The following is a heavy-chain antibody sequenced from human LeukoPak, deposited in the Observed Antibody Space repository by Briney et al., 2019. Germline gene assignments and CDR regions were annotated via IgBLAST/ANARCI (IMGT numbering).Heavy chain of an antibody. D-gene: IGHD6-19*01. CDR1: GYSISSGYY. CDR3: ARDSGSGWPIDY. CDR2: IYHSGST. J-gene: IGHJ4*02. Sequence: PSETLSLTCAVSGYSISSGYYWGWIRQPPGKGLEWIGSIYHSGSTYYNPSLKSRVTISVDTSKNQFSLKLSSVTAADTAVYYCARDSGSGWPIDYWGQGTLVTVSP. V-gene: IGHV4-38-2*02.